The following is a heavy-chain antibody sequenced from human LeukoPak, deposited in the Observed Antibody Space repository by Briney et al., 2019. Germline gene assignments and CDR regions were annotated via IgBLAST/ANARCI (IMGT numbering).Heavy chain of an antibody. CDR1: GFTFSSYW. Sequence: GGSLRLSCEASGFTFSSYWMHWVRQVPGKGLVWVSRINTDESRTNYADSVEGRFTISRDNSKNTLYLQMDSLRAEDTAVYYCASLDRVPGRIVGATTPFDAFDIWGQGTMVTVSS. D-gene: IGHD1-26*01. CDR2: INTDESRT. V-gene: IGHV3-74*01. CDR3: ASLDRVPGRIVGATTPFDAFDI. J-gene: IGHJ3*02.